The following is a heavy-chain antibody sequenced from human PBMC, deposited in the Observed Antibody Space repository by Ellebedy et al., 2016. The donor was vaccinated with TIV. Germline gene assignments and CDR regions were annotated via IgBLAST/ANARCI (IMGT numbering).Heavy chain of an antibody. D-gene: IGHD3-3*01. V-gene: IGHV5-51*01. CDR3: ARQNDFLNAYSSPSPLDY. CDR1: GYSFTTSW. CDR2: VYPGDSDT. J-gene: IGHJ4*02. Sequence: GESLKISCKTSGYSFTTSWIGWVRQMPGKGLEWMGIVYPGDSDTRYSPSFQGQVPISADKSITTAYLQWSSLKASDTAMYYCARQNDFLNAYSSPSPLDYWGQGTLVTVSS.